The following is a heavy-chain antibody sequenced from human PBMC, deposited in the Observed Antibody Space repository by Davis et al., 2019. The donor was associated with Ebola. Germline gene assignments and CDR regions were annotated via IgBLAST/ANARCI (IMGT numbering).Heavy chain of an antibody. CDR3: VKDTSNIWFDI. Sequence: GESLKISCAASGFTSSSFAMTWVRQAPGKGLQWVSAISGNGAHIYYAASVKGRFTISRDNSKNILYLQMNSLRVEDTAIYYCVKDTSNIWFDIWGQGTMVTVSS. D-gene: IGHD1-26*01. V-gene: IGHV3-23*01. CDR1: GFTSSSFA. CDR2: ISGNGAHI. J-gene: IGHJ3*02.